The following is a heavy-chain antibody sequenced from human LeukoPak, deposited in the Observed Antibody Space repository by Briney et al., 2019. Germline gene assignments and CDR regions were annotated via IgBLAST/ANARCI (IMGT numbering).Heavy chain of an antibody. V-gene: IGHV4-59*01. D-gene: IGHD5-18*01. CDR2: VYNSGTT. Sequence: PSETLSLTCTVSGGSISSYSWSWIRQPPGRGLEWIGYVYNSGTTNYNPSFKSRVTMSVDTSKNQFSLKLSSVTAADTAVYYCARGAVVNGLDVWGQGTTVTVSS. J-gene: IGHJ6*02. CDR3: ARGAVVNGLDV. CDR1: GGSISSYS.